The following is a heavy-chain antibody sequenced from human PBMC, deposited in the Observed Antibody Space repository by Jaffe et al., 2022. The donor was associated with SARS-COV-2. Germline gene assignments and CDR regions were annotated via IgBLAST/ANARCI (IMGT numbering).Heavy chain of an antibody. CDR2: ISGSGKTE. J-gene: IGHJ4*02. V-gene: IGHV3-23*01. Sequence: EVQLLESGGGLIQSGGSLRLSCVASGFTFSSHAMSWVRQGPGKWLEWLSYISGSGKTEYYADSVKGRFTISRDNSKNTLYLQMNSLRVEDTAVYYCARSPYRDGWFGDYWGQGALVTVSS. D-gene: IGHD3-10*01. CDR3: ARSPYRDGWFGDY. CDR1: GFTFSSHA.